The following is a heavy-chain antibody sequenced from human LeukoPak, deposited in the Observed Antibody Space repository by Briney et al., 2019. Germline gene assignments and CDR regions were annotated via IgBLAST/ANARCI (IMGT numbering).Heavy chain of an antibody. J-gene: IGHJ3*02. CDR2: ISYDGSNK. Sequence: GGSLRLSCAASGFTFSSYAIHWVRQAPGKGLEWVAVISYDGSNKYYADSVKGRFTISRDNSKNTLYLQMNSLRAEDTAVYYCARDSVVTAILGAFDIWGQGIMVTVSS. CDR3: ARDSVVTAILGAFDI. D-gene: IGHD2-21*02. V-gene: IGHV3-30*01. CDR1: GFTFSSYA.